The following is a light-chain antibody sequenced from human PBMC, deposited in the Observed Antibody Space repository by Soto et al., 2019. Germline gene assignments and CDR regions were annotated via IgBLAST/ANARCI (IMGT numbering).Light chain of an antibody. CDR1: SSDVGGYNY. Sequence: QSALTQPVSVSGSPGQSITISCTGTSSDVGGYNYVSWYQHHPGKAPRLMIYDVSNRPSGVSNRFSGSKSGHTASLTISGLQAEDEADYYCSSYTSSSTQVVFGGGTKLTVL. J-gene: IGLJ2*01. V-gene: IGLV2-14*03. CDR3: SSYTSSSTQVV. CDR2: DVS.